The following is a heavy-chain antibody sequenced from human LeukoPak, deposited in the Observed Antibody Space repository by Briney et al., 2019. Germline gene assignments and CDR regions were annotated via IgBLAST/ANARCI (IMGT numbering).Heavy chain of an antibody. CDR2: IYHSGST. D-gene: IGHD1-26*01. V-gene: IGHV4-30-2*01. Sequence: PSQTLSLTCAVSGGSISSGGYSWSWIRQPPGKGLEWIGYIYHSGSTYYNPSLKSRVTISVDRPKNQFSLKLSSVTAADTAVYYCARARIVGATSFDYWGQGTLVTVSS. J-gene: IGHJ4*02. CDR1: GGSISSGGYS. CDR3: ARARIVGATSFDY.